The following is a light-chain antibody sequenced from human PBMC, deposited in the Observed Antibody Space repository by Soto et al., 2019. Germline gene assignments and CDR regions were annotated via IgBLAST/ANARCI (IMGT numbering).Light chain of an antibody. CDR2: YDS. CDR1: NIGSKS. J-gene: IGLJ2*01. V-gene: IGLV3-21*04. CDR3: QVWDVSSDHVV. Sequence: SYVLTQPPSVSVAPGKTARITCGGNNIGSKSVHWYQQKPGQAPVLVISYDSDRPSGIPERFSGFNSGNTATLTISRVEAGDEADYYCQVWDVSSDHVVFGGGTKLTVL.